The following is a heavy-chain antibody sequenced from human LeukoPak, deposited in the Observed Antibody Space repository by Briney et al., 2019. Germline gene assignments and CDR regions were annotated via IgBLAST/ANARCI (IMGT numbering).Heavy chain of an antibody. V-gene: IGHV3-11*01. Sequence: GGSLRLSCAASGFTFSDYYMRWIRQAPGKGVEWVSYISSSGSNIYYADSVKGGFTISRDNAKTSLYLQMTSLRAEDTAVYYCARDYYYDSSGYGYWGQGTLVTVSS. CDR3: ARDYYYDSSGYGY. D-gene: IGHD3-22*01. J-gene: IGHJ4*02. CDR1: GFTFSDYY. CDR2: ISSSGSNI.